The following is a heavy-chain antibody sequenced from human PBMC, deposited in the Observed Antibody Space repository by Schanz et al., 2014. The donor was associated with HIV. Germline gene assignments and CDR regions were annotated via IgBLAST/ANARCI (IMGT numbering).Heavy chain of an antibody. D-gene: IGHD3-3*01. Sequence: VQLVESGGGVVQPGRSLSLSCAASGFMFSSYGMSWVRQAPGKGLEWVSGISWNSGSIGYADSVKGRFTISRDNSKNTLYLQMNSLRAEDTAVYYCARDLKYDFWSGYYYYYGMDVWGQGTTVTVSS. J-gene: IGHJ6*02. CDR1: GFMFSSYG. CDR2: ISWNSGSI. CDR3: ARDLKYDFWSGYYYYYGMDV. V-gene: IGHV3-23*04.